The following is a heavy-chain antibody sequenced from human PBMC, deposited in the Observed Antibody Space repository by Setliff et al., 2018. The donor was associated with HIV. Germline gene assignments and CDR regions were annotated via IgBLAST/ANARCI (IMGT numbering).Heavy chain of an antibody. Sequence: GGSLRLSCAASGFDFSSYGMHWVRQAPGKGLEWVAVIWADGSYAYYADSLKGRFSISRDNAKNTLFLQMNSLRAEDSAMYYCARGIAVAGTSWYFDLWGRGTLVTVSS. CDR3: ARGIAVAGTSWYFDL. CDR1: GFDFSSYG. J-gene: IGHJ2*01. V-gene: IGHV3-33*08. CDR2: IWADGSYA. D-gene: IGHD6-19*01.